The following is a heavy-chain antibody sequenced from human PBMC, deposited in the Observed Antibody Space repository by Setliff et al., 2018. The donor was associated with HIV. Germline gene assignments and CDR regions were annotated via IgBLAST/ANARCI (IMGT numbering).Heavy chain of an antibody. V-gene: IGHV4-4*07. CDR1: GGSISSYY. CDR2: IYTSGST. Sequence: SETLSLTCTVSGGSISSYYWSWIRQPAGKGLEWIGRIYTSGSTNYNPSLKSRVTMSVDTSKNQFSLKLSSVTAADTAVYYCARHRIVKAYYYYMDVWGKGTTVTVSS. D-gene: IGHD3-16*02. J-gene: IGHJ6*03. CDR3: ARHRIVKAYYYYMDV.